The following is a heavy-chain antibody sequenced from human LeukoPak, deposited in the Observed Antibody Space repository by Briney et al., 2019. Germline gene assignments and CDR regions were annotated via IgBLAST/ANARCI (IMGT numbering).Heavy chain of an antibody. Sequence: PGGSLRLSCAASGFTFSSCGMSWVRQAPGKGLEWVSVIYSGGSTYYADSVKGRFTISRDNSKNTLYLQMNSLRAEDTAVYHCARGIPLDHWGQGTQVTVSS. CDR2: IYSGGST. CDR3: ARGIPLDH. J-gene: IGHJ4*02. V-gene: IGHV3-53*01. CDR1: GFTFSSCG.